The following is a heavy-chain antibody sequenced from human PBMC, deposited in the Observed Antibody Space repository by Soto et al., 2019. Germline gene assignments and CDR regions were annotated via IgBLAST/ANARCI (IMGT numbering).Heavy chain of an antibody. CDR1: GFNFNTFA. CDR2: ISSSGGSR. J-gene: IGHJ3*02. V-gene: IGHV3-23*01. D-gene: IGHD3-22*01. Sequence: PGGSLRLSCAASGFNFNTFAMSWIRQAPGKGLEWVSHISSSGGSRDYADSVKGRFTISRDNSKNTLYLQMNSLSAEDTSVYYFAKEVRYYDSSGYYYNAFDSWGQGTRVTVSS. CDR3: AKEVRYYDSSGYYYNAFDS.